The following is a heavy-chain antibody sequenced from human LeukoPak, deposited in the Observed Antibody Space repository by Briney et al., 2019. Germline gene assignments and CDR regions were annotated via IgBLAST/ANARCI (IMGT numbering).Heavy chain of an antibody. D-gene: IGHD2-15*01. J-gene: IGHJ3*01. CDR3: ASKGAGHCYDASCMGSFDL. CDR2: SNPNTGDT. V-gene: IGHV1-2*02. CDR1: GYPFIDYY. Sequence: ASVKVSCKASGYPFIDYYLHWVRQAPGQGLEWMGCSNPNTGDTNSAQNFQGGVIMTRDTSITTAYMELSRLKSDDTALYYCASKGAGHCYDASCMGSFDLWGQGTTVAVSS.